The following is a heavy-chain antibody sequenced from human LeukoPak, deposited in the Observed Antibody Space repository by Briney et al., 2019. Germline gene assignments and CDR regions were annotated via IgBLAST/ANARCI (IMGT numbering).Heavy chain of an antibody. CDR3: ARAPNRYCSGGSCYNGGY. Sequence: GGSLRLSCAASGFTFSSYSMNWVRQAPGKGLEWVLSISSSSSYIYYADSVKGRFTISRDNAKNSLYLQMNSLRAEDTAVYYCARAPNRYCSGGSCYNGGYWGQGTLVTVSS. V-gene: IGHV3-21*01. CDR1: GFTFSSYS. CDR2: ISSSSSYI. J-gene: IGHJ4*02. D-gene: IGHD2-15*01.